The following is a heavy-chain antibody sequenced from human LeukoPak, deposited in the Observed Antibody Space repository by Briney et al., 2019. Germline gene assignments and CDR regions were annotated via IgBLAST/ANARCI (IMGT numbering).Heavy chain of an antibody. Sequence: GGSLRLSCAASGFTFSSSAMSWVRQAPGKGLERVSVISGSGDGTYYADSVKGRFTISRDNSKNTLYLQLNSLRAEDTAVYHCAKRGDPYYFDYWGQGALVTVSA. CDR1: GFTFSSSA. CDR3: AKRGDPYYFDY. J-gene: IGHJ4*02. V-gene: IGHV3-23*01. D-gene: IGHD2-21*02. CDR2: ISGSGDGT.